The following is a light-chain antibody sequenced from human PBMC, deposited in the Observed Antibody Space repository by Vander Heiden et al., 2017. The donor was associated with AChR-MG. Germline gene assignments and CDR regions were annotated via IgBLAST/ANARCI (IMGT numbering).Light chain of an antibody. Sequence: QSALTQPPSVSGSPGQSVPISCTGTSSDVGSYNRVSWYQQPPGTAPKLMIYEVSNRPSGVPDRFSGSKSGNTASLTISGLQAEDEADYYCSLYTSSSTVFGGGTKLTVL. J-gene: IGLJ2*01. CDR3: SLYTSSSTV. V-gene: IGLV2-18*01. CDR1: SSDVGSYNR. CDR2: EVS.